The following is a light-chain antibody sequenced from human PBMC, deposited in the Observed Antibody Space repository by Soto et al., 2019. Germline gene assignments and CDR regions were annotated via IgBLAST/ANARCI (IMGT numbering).Light chain of an antibody. Sequence: QSALTQPPSASGSPGQSVTISCTGTSSDVGGYNYVAWYQPHPGKAPKLMIYDVSSRPSGVPDRFSGSKSGNTASLTVSGLEPEDEADYYCSSYAGTLIVFGTGAKVTVL. CDR3: SSYAGTLIV. CDR2: DVS. J-gene: IGLJ1*01. V-gene: IGLV2-8*01. CDR1: SSDVGGYNY.